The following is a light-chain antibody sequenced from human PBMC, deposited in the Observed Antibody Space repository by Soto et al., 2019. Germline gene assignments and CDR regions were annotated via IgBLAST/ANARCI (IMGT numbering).Light chain of an antibody. Sequence: EIVMTQSPATLSVSPGERATLSCRASQSVSSNLAWYQQKPGQAPRLLIYGASTRATGIPARFSGSGSGTEFTLTISGLEPEDSAVYYCQHYDGSPRTFGQGTKVEIK. CDR3: QHYDGSPRT. CDR1: QSVSSN. CDR2: GAS. J-gene: IGKJ2*01. V-gene: IGKV3-15*01.